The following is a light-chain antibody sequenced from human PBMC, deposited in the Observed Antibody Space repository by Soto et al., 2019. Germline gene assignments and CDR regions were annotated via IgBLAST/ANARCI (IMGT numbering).Light chain of an antibody. Sequence: QPVLTQPPSASGTPGQRVTISCSGSSSNIGSNTVNWYQQLPGTAPKLLIYSNNQRPSGFPDRFSGSKSGTSASLAISGLQSEDEDDYYCAAWDDSLNGVVFGGGTKLTVL. CDR2: SNN. CDR1: SSNIGSNT. V-gene: IGLV1-44*01. J-gene: IGLJ2*01. CDR3: AAWDDSLNGVV.